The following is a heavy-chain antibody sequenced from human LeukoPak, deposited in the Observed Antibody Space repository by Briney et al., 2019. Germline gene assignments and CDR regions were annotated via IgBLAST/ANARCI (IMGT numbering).Heavy chain of an antibody. Sequence: GGSLRLSCAASGFTFSSYAMHWVRQAPGKGLEWVAVISYDGSNKYYADSVKGRFTISRDNSKNTLYLQMNSLRAEDTAVYYCARGGSDSYYDIHEYDYWGQGTLVTVSS. D-gene: IGHD3-9*01. J-gene: IGHJ4*02. V-gene: IGHV3-30-3*01. CDR1: GFTFSSYA. CDR3: ARGGSDSYYDIHEYDY. CDR2: ISYDGSNK.